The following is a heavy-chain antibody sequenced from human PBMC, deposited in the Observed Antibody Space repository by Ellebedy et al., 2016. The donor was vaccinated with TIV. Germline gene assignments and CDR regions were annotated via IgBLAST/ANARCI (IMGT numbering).Heavy chain of an antibody. CDR1: GFTFTSYA. CDR3: AKGRGGGSDSSTPRYFFDY. Sequence: PGGSLTLSCAASGFTFTSYAMSWVRQPPGKGLAWVSTIRNSAMRTYYADSVEGRFVISRDNSKKTLSLQMNSVRAEDTAVYYCAKGRGGGSDSSTPRYFFDYWGLGTLVTVSS. D-gene: IGHD2-2*01. CDR2: IRNSAMRT. V-gene: IGHV3-23*01. J-gene: IGHJ4*02.